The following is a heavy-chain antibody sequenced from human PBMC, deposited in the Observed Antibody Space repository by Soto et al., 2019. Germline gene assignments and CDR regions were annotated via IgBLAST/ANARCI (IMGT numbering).Heavy chain of an antibody. V-gene: IGHV1-18*01. J-gene: IGHJ5*02. CDR3: ARGNTRDYYGSGTQGWFDP. Sequence: ASVKVSCKASGYTFTSYGISWVRQAPGQGLEWMGWISAYNGNTNYAQKLQGRVTMTTDTSTSTAYMELSRLRSDDTAVYYCARGNTRDYYGSGTQGWFDPWGQGTLVTVSS. D-gene: IGHD3-10*01. CDR2: ISAYNGNT. CDR1: GYTFTSYG.